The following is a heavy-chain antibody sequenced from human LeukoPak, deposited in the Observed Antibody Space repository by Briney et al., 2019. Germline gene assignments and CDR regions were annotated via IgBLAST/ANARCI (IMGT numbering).Heavy chain of an antibody. CDR1: GFTFTRYR. Sequence: GGSLRLSCAASGFTFTRYRMHWIRQAPGKGLEWVARVNREGTATDYTGSVKGRFTISRDNAENTLYLQMNSLRAEDTALYYCARYSESYHAIDYWGQGTLVTVSS. D-gene: IGHD1-26*01. CDR3: ARYSESYHAIDY. J-gene: IGHJ4*02. CDR2: VNREGTAT. V-gene: IGHV3-74*01.